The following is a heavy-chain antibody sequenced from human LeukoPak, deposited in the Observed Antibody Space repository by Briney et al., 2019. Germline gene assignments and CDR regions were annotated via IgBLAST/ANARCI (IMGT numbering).Heavy chain of an antibody. D-gene: IGHD6-19*01. J-gene: IGHJ3*02. CDR1: GFTFSSYA. CDR2: ISYDGSNK. CDR3: ARGSSPSGWYRGDAFDI. Sequence: GGSLRLSCAASGFTFSSYAMHWVRQAPGKGLEWVAVISYDGSNKYYADSVKGRFTVSRDNSENTLYLQMNSLRAEDTAVYYCARGSSPSGWYRGDAFDIWGQGTMVTVSS. V-gene: IGHV3-30-3*01.